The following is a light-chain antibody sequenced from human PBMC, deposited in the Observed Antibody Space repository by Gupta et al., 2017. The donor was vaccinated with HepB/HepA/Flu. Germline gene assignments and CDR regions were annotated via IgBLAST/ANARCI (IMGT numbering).Light chain of an antibody. Sequence: SYELTQPPSVSVSPGQTASITCSGDKLGDKYACWYQQKPGQSPVLVIYQDSKRPSGIPERFSGSNSGNTATLTISGTQARDEADYYCQAWDSSTAFYVFGTGTKVTVL. CDR2: QDS. CDR3: QAWDSSTAFYV. J-gene: IGLJ1*01. CDR1: KLGDKY. V-gene: IGLV3-1*01.